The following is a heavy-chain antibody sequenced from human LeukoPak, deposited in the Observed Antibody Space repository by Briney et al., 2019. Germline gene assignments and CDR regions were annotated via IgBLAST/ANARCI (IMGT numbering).Heavy chain of an antibody. J-gene: IGHJ5*02. CDR1: GGAITSYY. D-gene: IGHD3-10*01. CDR3: ARHANYGSGSYYTVFRQFNWFDP. Sequence: SETLSPTCTVSGGAITSYYWGWIRQPPGKGLEWIGSIYYSGSTYYNPSLKSRVTISVDTSKNQFSLKLSSVTAADTAVYYCARHANYGSGSYYTVFRQFNWFDPWGQGTLVTVSS. V-gene: IGHV4-39*01. CDR2: IYYSGST.